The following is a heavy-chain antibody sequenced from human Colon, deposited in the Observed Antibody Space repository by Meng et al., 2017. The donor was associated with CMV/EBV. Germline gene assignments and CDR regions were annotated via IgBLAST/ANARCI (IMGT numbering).Heavy chain of an antibody. CDR1: GYTFISYG. J-gene: IGHJ5*02. CDR2: ISTFNSNK. CDR3: ARAVDGGRSDP. D-gene: IGHD3-16*01. Sequence: ASVKVSCKASGYTFISYGFNWVRQVPGEGLEWMGWISTFNSNKYYAQKFQDRVTMTTDRSTNTAYLELRALKADDTAIYFCARAVDGGRSDPWGQGTLVTVSS. V-gene: IGHV1-18*01.